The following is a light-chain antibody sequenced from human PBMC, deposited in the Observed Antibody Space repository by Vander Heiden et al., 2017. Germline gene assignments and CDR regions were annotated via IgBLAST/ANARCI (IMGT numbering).Light chain of an antibody. J-gene: IGKJ5*01. CDR3: QQSYSTPVT. V-gene: IGKV1-39*01. Sequence: MQMTQHPSSLSASVGDRVTITCRASQIISSYLNWYQQKPGKDPKLLIYAASSLQSGVPSRFSGSGSGTDFTLTISSLQPEDFATYYCQQSYSTPVTFGQGTRLEIK. CDR1: QIISSY. CDR2: AAS.